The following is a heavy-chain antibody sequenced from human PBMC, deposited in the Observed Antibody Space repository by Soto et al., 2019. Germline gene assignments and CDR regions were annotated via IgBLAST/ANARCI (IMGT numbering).Heavy chain of an antibody. V-gene: IGHV4-59*01. CDR3: ARGRLWFGEPYFDY. D-gene: IGHD3-10*01. Sequence: QVQLPESGPGLVTPSETLSLTCTVSGGSIRRYYWSWIRQPPGKGLEWIGSIYYSGTTNYNPSLKSRVTISVDTSKKQFSLKLGSVSAADTAVYYCARGRLWFGEPYFDYWGQGTLVTVSS. CDR2: IYYSGTT. CDR1: GGSIRRYY. J-gene: IGHJ4*02.